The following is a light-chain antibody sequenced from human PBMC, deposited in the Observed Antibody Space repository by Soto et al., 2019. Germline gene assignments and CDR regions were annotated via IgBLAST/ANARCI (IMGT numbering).Light chain of an antibody. V-gene: IGKV3D-15*01. CDR1: QSVRSN. J-gene: IGKJ5*01. CDR3: QQYNNWPAIT. Sequence: EIVLTQSPATLSLSPGERATLSCRASQSVRSNLAWYQQKPGQAPRLLIYGASTRATGIPATFSGSGSGTQFTLTISSLQSEDFAIYYCQQYNNWPAITFGQGTRLEIK. CDR2: GAS.